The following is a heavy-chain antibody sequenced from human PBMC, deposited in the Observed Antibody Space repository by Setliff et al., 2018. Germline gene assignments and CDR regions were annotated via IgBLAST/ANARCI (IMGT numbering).Heavy chain of an antibody. CDR2: IHYSGSP. J-gene: IGHJ3*02. CDR3: ARTMYSSSWYGAFDI. D-gene: IGHD6-13*01. Sequence: PSETLSLTCTVSGGSISSGGYYWNWIRQPPGKGLEWIGYIHYSGSPNYHPSLKSRVSTSVDTSQNQISLKLSSVTAADTAVYYCARTMYSSSWYGAFDIWGQGTMVTVSS. V-gene: IGHV4-61*08. CDR1: GGSISSGGYY.